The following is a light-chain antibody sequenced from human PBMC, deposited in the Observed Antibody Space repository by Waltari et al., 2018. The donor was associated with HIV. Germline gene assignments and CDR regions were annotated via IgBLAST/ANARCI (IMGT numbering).Light chain of an antibody. CDR2: DAS. Sequence: DIQMTQSPSPLSASVGDSVSITCRASQTVTNKVNWYQQKPCKAPQVLIYDASTLQSGVPSRFIGGGSGTDFTLTITSLQPDDFATYFCQQSYSSPLSFGPGTKVDIK. CDR1: QTVTNK. J-gene: IGKJ3*01. CDR3: QQSYSSPLS. V-gene: IGKV1-39*01.